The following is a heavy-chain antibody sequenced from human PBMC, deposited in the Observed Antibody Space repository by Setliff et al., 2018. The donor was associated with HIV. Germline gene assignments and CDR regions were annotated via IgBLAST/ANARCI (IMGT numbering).Heavy chain of an antibody. D-gene: IGHD3-22*01. CDR3: ARFDDNGYWVDL. CDR1: GYSISSGYY. J-gene: IGHJ4*02. Sequence: SETLSFTCAVSGYSISSGYYWGWIRQPPGKGLEWIGSLFYGGSTHYTPSLKSRVSISVDTSKNQFSLRLSSVTAADTAVYYCARFDDNGYWVDLWGQGTLVTVSS. V-gene: IGHV4-38-2*01. CDR2: LFYGGST.